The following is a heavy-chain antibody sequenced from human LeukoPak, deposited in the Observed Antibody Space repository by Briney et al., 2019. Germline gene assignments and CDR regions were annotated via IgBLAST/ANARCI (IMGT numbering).Heavy chain of an antibody. Sequence: HTGGSLRLSCAASGFTFDDYAMHWVRHAPGKGLEWVSGISWNSGSIGYADSVKGRFTISRDNAKNSLYLQMNSLRAEDTALYYCAKYSGYDFWSGYAFDYWGQGTLVTVSS. D-gene: IGHD3-3*01. CDR3: AKYSGYDFWSGYAFDY. V-gene: IGHV3-9*01. CDR2: ISWNSGSI. J-gene: IGHJ4*02. CDR1: GFTFDDYA.